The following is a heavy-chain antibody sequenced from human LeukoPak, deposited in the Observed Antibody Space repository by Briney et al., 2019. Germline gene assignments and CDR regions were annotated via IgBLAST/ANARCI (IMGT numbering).Heavy chain of an antibody. CDR3: ARARMVYAFYYYYYMDV. D-gene: IGHD2-8*01. Sequence: PEALSVTCALCRGSFSGYFWSWIRQPPRKGVEWIGEINHRGSTNYNPSVKSRVTISVDTSKNQYSLTLSSVPAADAAVYYCARARMVYAFYYYYYMDVWGKGTTVTVPS. CDR2: INHRGST. V-gene: IGHV4-34*01. CDR1: RGSFSGYF. J-gene: IGHJ6*03.